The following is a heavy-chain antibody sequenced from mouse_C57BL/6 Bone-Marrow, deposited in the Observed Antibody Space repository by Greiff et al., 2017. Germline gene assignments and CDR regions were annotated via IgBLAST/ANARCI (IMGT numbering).Heavy chain of an antibody. CDR2: ISGGGGNT. J-gene: IGHJ2*01. CDR3: ARHDPFDY. Sequence: EVMLVESGGGLVKPGGSLKLSCAASGFTFSSYTMSWVRQTPGKRLEWVATISGGGGNTYYPDSVKGRFTISRDNAKNTLYLQMSSLRSEDTALYYCARHDPFDYWGQGTTLTVSS. CDR1: GFTFSSYT. V-gene: IGHV5-9*01.